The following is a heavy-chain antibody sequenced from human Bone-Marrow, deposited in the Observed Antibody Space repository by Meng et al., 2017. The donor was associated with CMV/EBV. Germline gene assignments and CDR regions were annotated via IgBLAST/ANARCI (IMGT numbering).Heavy chain of an antibody. Sequence: CAASGFTFSSYSMNWVRQAPGKGLEGVSSISSSSSYIYYADSVKGRFTISRDNARNSLYLQMNSLRAEDTAVYYCARGVGTTGLSDYWGQGTLVTVSS. V-gene: IGHV3-21*01. CDR1: GFTFSSYS. D-gene: IGHD1-26*01. CDR3: ARGVGTTGLSDY. J-gene: IGHJ4*02. CDR2: ISSSSSYI.